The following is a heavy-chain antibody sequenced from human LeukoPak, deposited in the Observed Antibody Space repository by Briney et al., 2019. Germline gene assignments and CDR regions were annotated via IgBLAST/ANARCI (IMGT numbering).Heavy chain of an antibody. CDR3: ARVSGTTKGDAFDI. CDR1: GYTFTRYF. V-gene: IGHV1-2*02. CDR2: INPNSGDS. D-gene: IGHD1-1*01. J-gene: IGHJ3*02. Sequence: ASVKVSCKASGYTFTRYFIYWVRQAPGRGLEWMGWINPNSGDSNLAQTFLGRATMTSDTSITTVYMELSRLKSDDTAVYYCARVSGTTKGDAFDIWGQGTMVTVSS.